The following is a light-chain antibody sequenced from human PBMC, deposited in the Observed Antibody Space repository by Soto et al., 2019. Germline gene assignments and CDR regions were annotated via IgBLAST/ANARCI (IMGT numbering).Light chain of an antibody. CDR3: QQSKHWPQT. CDR2: GAS. Sequence: VMTQAPATLSLSPGERATLSCRASQTINNNIAWYQLKDGQVPRLLIYGASTRATDIPARFSGSGSGTEFTLTISSLQSEDFTEYHCQQSKHWPQTSGQGTKVDTK. V-gene: IGKV3-15*01. J-gene: IGKJ1*01. CDR1: QTINNN.